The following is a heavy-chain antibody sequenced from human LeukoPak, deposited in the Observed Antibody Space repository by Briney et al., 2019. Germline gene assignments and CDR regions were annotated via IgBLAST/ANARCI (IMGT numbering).Heavy chain of an antibody. CDR3: AKEIDGFDV. V-gene: IGHV3-74*01. Sequence: GGSLRLSCAASGFTFNNYWMHWVRQAPGMGLVWVSSIRFDGGDTAYADSAKGRFTISRDNAKNTMFLQMNDLRAEDTAVYYCAKEIDGFDVWGQGTLVTVSS. CDR2: IRFDGGDT. CDR1: GFTFNNYW. J-gene: IGHJ3*01.